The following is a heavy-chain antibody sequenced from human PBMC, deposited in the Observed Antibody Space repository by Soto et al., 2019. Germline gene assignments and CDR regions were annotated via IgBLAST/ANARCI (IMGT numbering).Heavy chain of an antibody. Sequence: QVQLVQSGAEVEEPGASVNVSCRASGYTFTTYGMHWVRQAPGQRLEWMGWVNTGNGNTAYSQKFQGRVTITRDTSASTGYMEVSSLSSEDMAVYYCAVGPASGEFDYWGQGTLVTVSS. CDR3: AVGPASGEFDY. V-gene: IGHV1-3*04. CDR2: VNTGNGNT. J-gene: IGHJ4*02. D-gene: IGHD3-3*01. CDR1: GYTFTTYG.